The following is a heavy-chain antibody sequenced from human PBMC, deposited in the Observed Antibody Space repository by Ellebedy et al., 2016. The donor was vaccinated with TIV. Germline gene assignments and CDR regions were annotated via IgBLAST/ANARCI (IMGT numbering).Heavy chain of an antibody. Sequence: GESLKISCAASGFTFSSYWMSWVRQAPGKGLEWVATIKQDGSEIHYVDSVKGRFTISRDNAKNSLYLQMNSLRVEDTALYYCARDAYPYAMDVWGQGTTVTVSS. CDR1: GFTFSSYW. J-gene: IGHJ6*02. V-gene: IGHV3-7*03. CDR2: IKQDGSEI. CDR3: ARDAYPYAMDV. D-gene: IGHD2-2*02.